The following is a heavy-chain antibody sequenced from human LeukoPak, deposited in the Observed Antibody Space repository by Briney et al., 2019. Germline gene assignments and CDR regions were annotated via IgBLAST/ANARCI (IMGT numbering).Heavy chain of an antibody. V-gene: IGHV4-34*01. CDR2: INHSGST. D-gene: IGHD3-3*01. CDR3: ARGLTYYDFWSGYVIDYFDY. Sequence: SETLSLTCAVYGGSFSGYYWSWIRQPPGKGLEWIGEINHSGSTNYNPTLKSRVTISVDTSKNQFSLKLSSVTAADTAVYYCARGLTYYDFWSGYVIDYFDYWGQGTLVTVSS. J-gene: IGHJ4*02. CDR1: GGSFSGYY.